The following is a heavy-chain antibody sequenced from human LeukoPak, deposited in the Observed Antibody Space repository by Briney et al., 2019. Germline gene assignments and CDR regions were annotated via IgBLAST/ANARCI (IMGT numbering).Heavy chain of an antibody. CDR1: GFSVSIKY. D-gene: IGHD3-10*01. Sequence: GGSLRLSCAASGFSVSIKYMNWVRQAPGKGLEWVSILYSSGTTYYATSVKGRFTISRDNSENKLYLQMNSLRAEDTAVYYCARGGFGPSDALDIWGQGTMVTVSS. V-gene: IGHV3-53*01. J-gene: IGHJ3*02. CDR2: LYSSGTT. CDR3: ARGGFGPSDALDI.